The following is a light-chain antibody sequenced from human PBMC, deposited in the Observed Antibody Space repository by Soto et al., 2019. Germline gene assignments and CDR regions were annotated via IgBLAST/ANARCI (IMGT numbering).Light chain of an antibody. Sequence: QSVLTQPPSVSGAPGQRVNISCTGSSSNIGAGYDVHWYQQLPGAAPKLLIYGNSNRPSGVPDRFSGSKSGTSASLAITGLQAEDEADYYCQSYDSSLSGPSYVFGTRTKVTVL. CDR1: SSNIGAGYD. CDR3: QSYDSSLSGPSYV. CDR2: GNS. V-gene: IGLV1-40*01. J-gene: IGLJ1*01.